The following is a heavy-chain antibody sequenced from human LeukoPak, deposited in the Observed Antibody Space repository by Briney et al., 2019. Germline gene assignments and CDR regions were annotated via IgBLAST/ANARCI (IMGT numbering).Heavy chain of an antibody. D-gene: IGHD6-19*01. CDR2: IRGTGGTT. CDR1: GFTFSHYG. V-gene: IGHV3-23*01. J-gene: IGHJ4*02. CDR3: AKDGISGWYGNHFDY. Sequence: PGGSLRLSCAASGFTFSHYGMNWVRQAPGKGLEWVSSIRGTGGTTYYADSVKGRFTISRDNSKNTLYLEISSLRVEDTAVYYCAKDGISGWYGNHFDYWGQGTLVTVSS.